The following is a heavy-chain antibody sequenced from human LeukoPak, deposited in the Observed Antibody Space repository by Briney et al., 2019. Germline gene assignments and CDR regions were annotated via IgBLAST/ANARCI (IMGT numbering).Heavy chain of an antibody. CDR3: ARGLDIVVVPAAISQNYYYYYMDV. CDR1: GYTCASYD. J-gene: IGHJ6*03. Sequence: ASVKVSCKACGYTCASYDINWVRQATGQGLEWMGWMNPNSGNTGYAQKFQGRVTMTRNTSISTAYMELSSLRSEDTAVYYCARGLDIVVVPAAISQNYYYYYMDVWGKGTTVTVSS. CDR2: MNPNSGNT. V-gene: IGHV1-8*02. D-gene: IGHD2-2*03.